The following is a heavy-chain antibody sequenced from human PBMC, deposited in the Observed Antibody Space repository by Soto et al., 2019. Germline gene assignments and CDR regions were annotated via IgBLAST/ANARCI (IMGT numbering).Heavy chain of an antibody. Sequence: GGSPKIPCQCSCYTFTCYWIRWVRELPGKGVGWVGMNDHTDSFTHYSQSSQGDVTISPDRSISTAYLQWSNLKASDTGMYFCASAEGNQSTFDSFDNWGQGTMVTVSS. CDR2: NDHTDSFT. CDR3: ASAEGNQSTFDSFDN. D-gene: IGHD3-10*01. CDR1: CYTFTCYW. J-gene: IGHJ3*02. V-gene: IGHV5-10-1*01.